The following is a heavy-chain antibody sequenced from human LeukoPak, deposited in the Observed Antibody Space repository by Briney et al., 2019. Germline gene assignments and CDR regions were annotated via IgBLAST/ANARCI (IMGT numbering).Heavy chain of an antibody. D-gene: IGHD1-26*01. J-gene: IGHJ5*02. V-gene: IGHV1-46*01. CDR3: ARGGGSSGFDP. CDR1: GYTFIRNG. CDR2: INPSGGST. Sequence: ASVKVSCKASGYTFIRNGISWVRQAPGQGLEWMGIINPSGGSTSYAQKFQGRVTMTRDMSTSTVYMELSSLRSEDTAVYYCARGGGSSGFDPWGQGTLVTASS.